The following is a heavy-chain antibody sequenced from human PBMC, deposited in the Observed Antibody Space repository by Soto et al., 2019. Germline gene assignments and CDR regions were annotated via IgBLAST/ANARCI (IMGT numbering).Heavy chain of an antibody. Sequence: QVQLQESGPGLVKPSGTLSLTCAVSGGSISSSNWWSWVRQLPGKGLEWIGEIYHSGSTNYNPSLKSRVTISVYKSKNQFSLKLSSVTAADTAVYYCASVRGGYYYAMDVWGQGTTVTVSS. CDR1: GGSISSSNW. D-gene: IGHD3-10*02. V-gene: IGHV4-4*02. CDR3: ASVRGGYYYAMDV. CDR2: IYHSGST. J-gene: IGHJ6*02.